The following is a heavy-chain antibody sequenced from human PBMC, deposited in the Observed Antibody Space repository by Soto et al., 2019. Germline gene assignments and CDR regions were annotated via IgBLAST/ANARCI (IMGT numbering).Heavy chain of an antibody. Sequence: GGSLRLSCAASGFTFSTDSMNWVRQAPGKGLEWVSSISSSSSYIYYADSVKGRFTISRDNAKNSLYLQMNSLRAEDTAVYYCARAPLGVRVAATPFDYWGQGTLVTVST. CDR1: GFTFSTDS. CDR3: ARAPLGVRVAATPFDY. CDR2: ISSSSSYI. J-gene: IGHJ4*02. D-gene: IGHD2-15*01. V-gene: IGHV3-21*01.